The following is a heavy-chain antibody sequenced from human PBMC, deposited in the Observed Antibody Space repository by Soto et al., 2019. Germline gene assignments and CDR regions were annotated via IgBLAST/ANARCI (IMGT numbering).Heavy chain of an antibody. J-gene: IGHJ4*02. Sequence: GASVKVSCKASGGTFSSYAISWVRQAPGQGLEWMGGIIPIFGTANYAQKFQGRVTITADESTSTAYMELSSLRSEDTAVYYCARDRGCSSTSCAEVDYWGQGTLVTVSS. CDR2: IIPIFGTA. CDR3: ARDRGCSSTSCAEVDY. CDR1: GGTFSSYA. V-gene: IGHV1-69*13. D-gene: IGHD2-2*01.